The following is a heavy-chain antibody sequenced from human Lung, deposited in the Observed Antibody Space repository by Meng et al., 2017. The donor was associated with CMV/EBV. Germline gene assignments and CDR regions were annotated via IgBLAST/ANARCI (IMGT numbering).Heavy chain of an antibody. CDR3: AKETTPTVNDSPPYYYNGMDV. J-gene: IGHJ6*02. CDR2: ITSASRYI. V-gene: IGHV3-21*04. Sequence: ESLKISXAASGFTFGFYSLNWVRQAPGKGLEWVASITSASRYIFYADSVRGRFTVSRDNAKNSIYLQMNSLRAEDTAVYYCAKETTPTVNDSPPYYYNGMDVWGQGTTVTVSS. CDR1: GFTFGFYS. D-gene: IGHD4-11*01.